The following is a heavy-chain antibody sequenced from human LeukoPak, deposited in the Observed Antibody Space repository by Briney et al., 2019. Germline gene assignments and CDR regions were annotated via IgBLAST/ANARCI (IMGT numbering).Heavy chain of an antibody. V-gene: IGHV1-8*03. CDR1: GYTFTNYE. CDR2: MNPNCGNT. J-gene: IGHJ4*02. Sequence: ASVTVSLKSSGYTFTNYEYNWVRQPTGQGLEWVGWMNPNCGNTDYAQKFHGRVTITRNTSISTAYMELNSLRSEDAAVYYCARPSRYCSSTGCFDYWGQGTLVTVSS. D-gene: IGHD2-2*01. CDR3: ARPSRYCSSTGCFDY.